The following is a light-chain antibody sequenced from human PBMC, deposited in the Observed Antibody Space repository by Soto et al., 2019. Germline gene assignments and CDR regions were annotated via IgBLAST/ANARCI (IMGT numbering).Light chain of an antibody. V-gene: IGLV2-23*02. CDR1: TSDVGTYKF. CDR2: EVS. J-gene: IGLJ2*01. Sequence: QSVQTQPASVSGSPGQSITISCTGTTSDVGTYKFVSWYQQHPGMAPKLMIYEVSERPSGVSNRFSGSKSGNTASLTISGLQAEDEADYYCCSHAGSHVIFGGGTKVTVL. CDR3: CSHAGSHVI.